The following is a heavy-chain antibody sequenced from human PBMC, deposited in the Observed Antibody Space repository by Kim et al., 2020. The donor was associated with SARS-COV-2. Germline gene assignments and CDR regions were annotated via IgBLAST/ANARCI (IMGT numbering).Heavy chain of an antibody. CDR3: ARDRGGPSSGWYFDYYYGMDV. J-gene: IGHJ6*02. D-gene: IGHD6-19*01. V-gene: IGHV3-30*07. Sequence: FTISRDNSKNTLYLQMNSLRAEDTAVYYCARDRGGPSSGWYFDYYYGMDVWGQGTTVTVSS.